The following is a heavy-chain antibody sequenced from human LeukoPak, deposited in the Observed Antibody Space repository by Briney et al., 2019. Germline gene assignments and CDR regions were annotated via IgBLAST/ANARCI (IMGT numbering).Heavy chain of an antibody. CDR1: GGSFSGYY. V-gene: IGHV4-34*01. Sequence: SETLSLTCAVYGGSFSGYYWSWIRQPPGKGLEWIGEINHSGSTNYNPSLKSRVTISVDTSKNQFSLKLSSVTAADTAVYYCARGRHPVWSDPWGQGTLVTVSS. J-gene: IGHJ5*02. CDR2: INHSGST. CDR3: ARGRHPVWSDP.